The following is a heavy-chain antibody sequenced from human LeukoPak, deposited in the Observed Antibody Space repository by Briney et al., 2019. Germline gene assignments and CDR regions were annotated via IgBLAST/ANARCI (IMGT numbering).Heavy chain of an antibody. V-gene: IGHV3-30-3*01. CDR1: GFTFSSYA. CDR3: ARDRHNWNDGGGFDY. Sequence: GRSLRLSCAASGFTFSSYAMHWVRQAPGKGLEWVAVISYDGSNKYYADSVKGRFTISRDNSKNTLYLQMNSLRAEDTAVYYCARDRHNWNDGGGFDYWGQGTLVTVSS. CDR2: ISYDGSNK. J-gene: IGHJ4*02. D-gene: IGHD1-1*01.